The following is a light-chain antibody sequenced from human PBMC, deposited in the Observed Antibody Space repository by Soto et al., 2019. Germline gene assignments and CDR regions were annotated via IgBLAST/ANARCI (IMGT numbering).Light chain of an antibody. CDR2: GAT. CDR3: QQYNNWPRP. Sequence: ENVLTQSPGILSLSPGERATLSCRATQSVTNRYFAWYQQKPGQAPRLLIHGATTRATGIPARFSGSGSGTEFTLTISSLQSEDFAVYYCQQYNNWPRPFGQGTKVEIK. V-gene: IGKV3-15*01. CDR1: QSVTNRY. J-gene: IGKJ1*01.